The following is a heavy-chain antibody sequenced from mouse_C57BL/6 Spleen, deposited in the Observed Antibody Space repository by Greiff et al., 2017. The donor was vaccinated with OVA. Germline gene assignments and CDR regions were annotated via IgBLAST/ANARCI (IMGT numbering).Heavy chain of an antibody. V-gene: IGHV1-52*01. CDR3: ARRETPGAFDD. CDR2: IDPSDSET. CDR1: GYTFTSYW. J-gene: IGHJ2*01. D-gene: IGHD3-2*01. Sequence: QVQLQQPGAELVRPGSSVKLSCKASGYTFTSYWMHWVKQRPIQGLEWIGNIDPSDSETHYNQKFKDKATLTVDKSSSTAYMQLSSLTSEDSAVDYGARRETPGAFDDWGKGTTLTVSS.